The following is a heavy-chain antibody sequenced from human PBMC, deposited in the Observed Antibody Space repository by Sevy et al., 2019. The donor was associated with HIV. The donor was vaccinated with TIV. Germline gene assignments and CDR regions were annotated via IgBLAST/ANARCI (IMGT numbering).Heavy chain of an antibody. CDR3: ARDSRPAGYSSGWYEDRPTYYYYGMDV. Sequence: GESLKISCAASGFTFSSYAMHWVRQAPGKGLEWVAVISYDGSNKYYADSVKGRFTISRDNSKNTLYLKMNSLRAEETAVYYCARDSRPAGYSSGWYEDRPTYYYYGMDVWGQGTTVTVSS. CDR1: GFTFSSYA. J-gene: IGHJ6*02. CDR2: ISYDGSNK. D-gene: IGHD6-19*01. V-gene: IGHV3-30-3*01.